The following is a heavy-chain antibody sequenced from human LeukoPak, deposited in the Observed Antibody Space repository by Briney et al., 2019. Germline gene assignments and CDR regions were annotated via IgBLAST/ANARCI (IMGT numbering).Heavy chain of an antibody. J-gene: IGHJ4*02. CDR1: GYTLTSYG. V-gene: IGHV1-18*04. D-gene: IGHD3-16*02. Sequence: ASVKVSCKASGYTLTSYGISWVRQAPGQGLEWMGWISAYNGNTNYAQKLQGRVTMTTDTSTSTAYMELRSLRSDDTAVYYCARDPKYDYVWGSYRPEEGYFDYWGQGTLVTVSS. CDR2: ISAYNGNT. CDR3: ARDPKYDYVWGSYRPEEGYFDY.